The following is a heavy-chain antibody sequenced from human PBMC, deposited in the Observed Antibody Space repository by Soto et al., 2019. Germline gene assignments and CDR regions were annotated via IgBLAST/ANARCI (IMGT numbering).Heavy chain of an antibody. V-gene: IGHV1-69*06. CDR1: GGTFSSYA. J-gene: IGHJ5*02. Sequence: SVKVSCKASGGTFSSYAISWVRQAPGQGLEWMGGIIPIFGTANYAQKFQGRVTITADKSTSTAYMELSSLRSEDTAVYYCARIPVPATNWFDPCGQATLVTVSS. CDR3: ARIPVPATNWFDP. D-gene: IGHD2-21*02. CDR2: IIPIFGTA.